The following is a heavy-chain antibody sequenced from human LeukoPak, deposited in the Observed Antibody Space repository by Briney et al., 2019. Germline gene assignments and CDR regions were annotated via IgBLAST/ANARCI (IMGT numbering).Heavy chain of an antibody. D-gene: IGHD1-26*01. Sequence: GGSLRLSCAASGFTFTNYAMTWVRQAPGKGLEWVSVISGCGGTTYYADSVKGRFTISRDNSKNTLYLQMNSLRAEDTAVYYCAKGRGGLGYFDYWGQGTLVTVSS. CDR3: AKGRGGLGYFDY. J-gene: IGHJ4*02. CDR1: GFTFTNYA. V-gene: IGHV3-23*01. CDR2: ISGCGGTT.